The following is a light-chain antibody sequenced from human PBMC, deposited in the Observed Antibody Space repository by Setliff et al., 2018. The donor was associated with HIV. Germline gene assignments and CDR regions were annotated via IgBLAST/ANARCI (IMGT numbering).Light chain of an antibody. Sequence: QSALTQPASVSGSPGQSVTISCTGTSSDVGSYNCVSWYQQPPGTAPKLIIYEVNNRPSGVPDRFSGSKSGNTASLTISGLQAEDEADYYCSSCSTSSTLVFGGGTKVTVL. CDR1: SSDVGSYNC. J-gene: IGLJ2*01. CDR3: SSCSTSSTLV. V-gene: IGLV2-18*02. CDR2: EVN.